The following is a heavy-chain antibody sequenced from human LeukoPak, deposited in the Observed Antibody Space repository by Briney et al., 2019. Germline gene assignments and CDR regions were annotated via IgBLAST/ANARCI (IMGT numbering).Heavy chain of an antibody. CDR3: AKDRGYRTYYDSGGNRLDY. Sequence: GGSLRLSCAASGFTFSSYAMSWVRQAPGKGLEWVSAISGSGGSTYYADSVKGWFTISRDNSKNTLYLQMNSLRAEDTAVYYCAKDRGYRTYYDSGGNRLDYWGQGTLVTVSS. CDR1: GFTFSSYA. CDR2: ISGSGGST. V-gene: IGHV3-23*01. D-gene: IGHD3-22*01. J-gene: IGHJ4*02.